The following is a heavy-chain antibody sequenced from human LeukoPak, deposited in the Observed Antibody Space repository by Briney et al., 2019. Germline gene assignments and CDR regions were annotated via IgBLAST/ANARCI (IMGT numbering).Heavy chain of an antibody. Sequence: ASVKVSCKASGYTFTSYGISWVRQAPGQGLEWMGWISAYNGNTNYAQKLQGRVTMTTDTSTSTAYMELRSLRSDDTAVYYCARAYSLRYFDWFPPTHGYYYMDVWGKGTTVTVSS. D-gene: IGHD3-9*01. CDR3: ARAYSLRYFDWFPPTHGYYYMDV. V-gene: IGHV1-18*01. J-gene: IGHJ6*03. CDR2: ISAYNGNT. CDR1: GYTFTSYG.